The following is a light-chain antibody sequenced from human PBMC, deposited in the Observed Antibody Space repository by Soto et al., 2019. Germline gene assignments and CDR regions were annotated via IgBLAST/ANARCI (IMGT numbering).Light chain of an antibody. CDR3: QQYYSTPRT. V-gene: IGKV4-1*01. Sequence: DIVMTQSPDSLAVSLGERATINCKSSQSVLYSSNNKNYLAWYQQKPGQPPKLLIYWASTRESGVPDRFSCRGSGTDLTLTISSLQAEDVAVYYCQQYYSTPRTFGKGTKVEIK. J-gene: IGKJ1*01. CDR2: WAS. CDR1: QSVLYSSNNKNY.